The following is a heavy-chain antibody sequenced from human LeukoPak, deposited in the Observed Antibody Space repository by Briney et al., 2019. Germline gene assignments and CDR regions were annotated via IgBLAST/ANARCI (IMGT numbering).Heavy chain of an antibody. CDR2: NYYSGST. Sequence: SETLSLTCTVSGGSISSYYWSWIRQPPGKGLEWIGYNYYSGSTNYNPSLKSRVTISVDTSKNQFSLKLSSVTAADTAVYYCARRRFDDYVWGSYRYDYFDYWGQGTLVTVSS. CDR3: ARRRFDDYVWGSYRYDYFDY. CDR1: GGSISSYY. V-gene: IGHV4-59*08. D-gene: IGHD3-16*02. J-gene: IGHJ4*02.